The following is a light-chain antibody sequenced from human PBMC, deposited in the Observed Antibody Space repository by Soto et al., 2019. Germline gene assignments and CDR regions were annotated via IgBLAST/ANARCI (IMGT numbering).Light chain of an antibody. Sequence: QPVLTQPPSASGTPGQRVTISCSGSSSNIGSNYVYWYQQLPGTAPKLLIYRNNQRPSGVPDRFSGSKSGTSASLAISGLRSEDEADYYCAAWDDSLSADVVFGGGTKVTVL. V-gene: IGLV1-47*01. CDR2: RNN. J-gene: IGLJ2*01. CDR1: SSNIGSNY. CDR3: AAWDDSLSADVV.